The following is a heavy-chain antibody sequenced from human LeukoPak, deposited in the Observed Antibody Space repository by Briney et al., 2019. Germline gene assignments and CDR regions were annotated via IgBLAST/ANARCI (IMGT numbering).Heavy chain of an antibody. J-gene: IGHJ4*02. CDR2: ISSSSSYI. CDR1: GFTFSSYS. Sequence: GGSLRLSCAASGFTFSSYSMNWVRQAPGKGLEWVSSISSSSSYIYYADSVKGRFTISRDNAKNSLYLQMKRLRAEDTSVYYCARDASTSYYYDSSGYYSAYFDYWGQGTLVTVSS. V-gene: IGHV3-21*01. D-gene: IGHD3-22*01. CDR3: ARDASTSYYYDSSGYYSAYFDY.